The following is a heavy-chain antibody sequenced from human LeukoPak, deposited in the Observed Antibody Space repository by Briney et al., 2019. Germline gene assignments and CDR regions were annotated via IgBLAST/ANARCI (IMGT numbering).Heavy chain of an antibody. D-gene: IGHD1-1*01. V-gene: IGHV3-7*01. Sequence: GGSLRLSCATSGFTFSSYWMSWVRQAPGKGLAWVANIKEDGSDKYYVDSVKGRFTISRDNSKNSLYLQMDSLRAEDTAVYYCARDNRGKDYWGRGTLVTVSS. CDR1: GFTFSSYW. CDR2: IKEDGSDK. CDR3: ARDNRGKDY. J-gene: IGHJ4*02.